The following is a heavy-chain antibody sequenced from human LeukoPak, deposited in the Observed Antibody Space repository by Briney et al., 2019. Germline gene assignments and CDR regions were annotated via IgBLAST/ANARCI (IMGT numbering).Heavy chain of an antibody. D-gene: IGHD1-26*01. J-gene: IGHJ4*02. Sequence: GGSLRLSCAASGSTFDDYAMHWVRQAPGKGLEWVSGISWNSGSIGYADSVKGRFTISRDNAKNSLYLQMNSLRAEDTALYYCAKDTTYSGSYLEGGAFDYWGQGTLVTVSS. CDR1: GSTFDDYA. CDR2: ISWNSGSI. CDR3: AKDTTYSGSYLEGGAFDY. V-gene: IGHV3-9*01.